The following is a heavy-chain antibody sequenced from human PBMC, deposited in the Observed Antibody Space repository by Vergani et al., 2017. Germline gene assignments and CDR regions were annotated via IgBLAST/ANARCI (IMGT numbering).Heavy chain of an antibody. CDR2: INPNSGGT. Sequence: QVQLVQSGAEVKKPGASVKVSCKASGYTFTGYYMHWVRQAPGQGLEWMGWINPNSGGTNYAQKFQGRVTMTRDTSISTAYMELSRLRSDDTAVYYCARGQGARERYFDWLSYNWFDPWGQGTLVTVSS. V-gene: IGHV1-2*02. J-gene: IGHJ5*02. CDR3: ARGQGARERYFDWLSYNWFDP. CDR1: GYTFTGYY. D-gene: IGHD3-9*01.